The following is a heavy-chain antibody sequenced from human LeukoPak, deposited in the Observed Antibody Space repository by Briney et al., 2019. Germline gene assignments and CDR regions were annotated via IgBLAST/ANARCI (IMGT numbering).Heavy chain of an antibody. CDR2: IRYDGSNK. J-gene: IGHJ4*02. D-gene: IGHD3/OR15-3a*01. Sequence: GGSLRLSCAASGFTFSSYGMHWVRQAPGKGLEWVAFIRYDGSNKYYADSVKGRFTISRDNSKNTLYLQMNSLRAEDTAVYYCAKDSPRTGYYTSFDYWGQGTLVTVSS. CDR1: GFTFSSYG. CDR3: AKDSPRTGYYTSFDY. V-gene: IGHV3-30*02.